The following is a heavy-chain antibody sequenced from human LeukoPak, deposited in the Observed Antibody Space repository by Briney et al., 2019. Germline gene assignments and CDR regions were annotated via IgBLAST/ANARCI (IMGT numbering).Heavy chain of an antibody. J-gene: IGHJ6*03. CDR3: ARVYASSIPFYYYYYMDV. CDR1: GFTFSSYS. CDR2: ISSSSYI. V-gene: IGHV3-21*01. Sequence: PGGSLRLSCAASGFTFSSYSMNWVRQAPGKGLEWVSSISSSSYIYYADSVKGRFTISRDNAKNSLYLQMNSLRAEDTAVYYCARVYASSIPFYYYYYMDVWGKGTTVTVSS. D-gene: IGHD3-22*01.